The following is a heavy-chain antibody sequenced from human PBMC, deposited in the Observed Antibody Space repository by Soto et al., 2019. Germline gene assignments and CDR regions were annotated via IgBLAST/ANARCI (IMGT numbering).Heavy chain of an antibody. V-gene: IGHV3-21*01. Sequence: GGSLRLSCAASGFTFSSYSMNWVRQAPGKGLEWVSSISSSRSYIYYADSVKGRFTISRDNAKNSQYLQMNNLRAEDTAVYYCARVPYSSSSAIDYCGQGTLVTVSS. CDR3: ARVPYSSSSAIDY. J-gene: IGHJ4*02. CDR2: ISSSRSYI. D-gene: IGHD6-6*01. CDR1: GFTFSSYS.